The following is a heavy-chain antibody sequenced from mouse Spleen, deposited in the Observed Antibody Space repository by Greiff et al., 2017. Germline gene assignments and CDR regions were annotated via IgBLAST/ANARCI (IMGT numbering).Heavy chain of an antibody. V-gene: IGHV5-17*01. Sequence: EVKLMESGGGLVKPGGSLKLSCAASGFTFSDYGMHWVRQAPEKGLEWVAYISSGSSTIYYADTVKGRFTNSRDNAKNTLFLQMTSLRSEDTAMYYCAREKYGNFDYWGQGTTRTVSS. CDR2: ISSGSSTI. CDR3: AREKYGNFDY. D-gene: IGHD2-10*02. CDR1: GFTFSDYG. J-gene: IGHJ2*01.